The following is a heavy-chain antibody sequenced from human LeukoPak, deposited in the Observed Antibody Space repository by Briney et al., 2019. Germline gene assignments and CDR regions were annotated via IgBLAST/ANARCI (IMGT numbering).Heavy chain of an antibody. J-gene: IGHJ4*02. D-gene: IGHD5-18*01. Sequence: KTSETLSLTCTVSGGSISSSDYYWGWIRQPPGKGLEWIGSIYYSGNTYYNPSLKSRVTISVDTSKNQFSLRLSFVTAADTAMYYCARYPTAMVSFDYWGQGTLVTVSS. V-gene: IGHV4-39*01. CDR3: ARYPTAMVSFDY. CDR2: IYYSGNT. CDR1: GGSISSSDYY.